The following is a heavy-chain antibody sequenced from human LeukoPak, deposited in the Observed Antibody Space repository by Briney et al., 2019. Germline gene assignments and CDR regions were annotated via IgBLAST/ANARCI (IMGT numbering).Heavy chain of an antibody. V-gene: IGHV4-4*09. D-gene: IGHD1-26*01. CDR1: GGSISSYH. CDR2: ILTGGST. CDR3: ARLRVSGSYLYYFDN. Sequence: PSETLSLTCTVPGGSISSYHWSWVRQPPRKGLEYIGYILTGGSTNYNPSLKSRVSISVDTSKNQFSLKLSSVTAADTAVYYCARLRVSGSYLYYFDNWGQGTLVTVSS. J-gene: IGHJ4*02.